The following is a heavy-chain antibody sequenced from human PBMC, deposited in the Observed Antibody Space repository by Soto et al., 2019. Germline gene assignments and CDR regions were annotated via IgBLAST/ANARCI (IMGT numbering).Heavy chain of an antibody. V-gene: IGHV4-4*07. Sequence: QVQLQESGPGLVKASETLSLTCTVSSGAISSYYWSWIRQAAGKGLEWIGRIHTSGSTLYTPSLKSRVTMSVGTSKIHFSLNLRSVTAADTAVYYCAGGAAADYFDYWGQGTLVTVSS. CDR3: AGGAAADYFDY. CDR2: IHTSGST. J-gene: IGHJ4*02. CDR1: SGAISSYY. D-gene: IGHD6-13*01.